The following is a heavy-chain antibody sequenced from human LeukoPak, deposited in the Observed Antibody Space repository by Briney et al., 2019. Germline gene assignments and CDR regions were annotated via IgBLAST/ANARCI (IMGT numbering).Heavy chain of an antibody. CDR1: GFTFSSYW. Sequence: GGSLRLSCAASGFTFSSYWMSWVRQAPGKGLEWVSVIYSGGSTYYADSVKGRFTISRDNSKNTLYLQMNSLRAEDTAVYYCARVPGTMVRGVRYYYYYMDVWGKGTTVTISS. V-gene: IGHV3-53*01. J-gene: IGHJ6*03. CDR2: IYSGGST. D-gene: IGHD3-10*01. CDR3: ARVPGTMVRGVRYYYYYMDV.